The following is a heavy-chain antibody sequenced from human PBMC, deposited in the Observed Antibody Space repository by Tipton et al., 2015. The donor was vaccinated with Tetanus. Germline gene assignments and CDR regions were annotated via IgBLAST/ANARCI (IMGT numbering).Heavy chain of an antibody. CDR1: GGSNRRSAFF. V-gene: IGHV4-31*03. Sequence: TLSLTCSVSGGSNRRSAFFWNWVRQLPGKGLEWIGYIYYSGDTYINPSLKSRVTMSVDTSQNQIFLNLSSVTAADTAVYYCARDQGGGRVVRLNWFGPWGQGALVTVSS. CDR3: ARDQGGGRVVRLNWFGP. J-gene: IGHJ5*02. CDR2: IYYSGDT. D-gene: IGHD3-16*01.